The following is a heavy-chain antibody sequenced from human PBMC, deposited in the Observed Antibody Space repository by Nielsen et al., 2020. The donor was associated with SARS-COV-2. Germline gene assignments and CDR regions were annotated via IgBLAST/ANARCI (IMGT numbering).Heavy chain of an antibody. CDR1: GGSISSSSYY. V-gene: IGHV4-39*01. D-gene: IGHD3-3*01. J-gene: IGHJ3*02. Sequence: GSLRLSCTVSGGSISSSSYYWGWIRQPPGKGLEWIGSIYYSGSTYYNPSLKSRVTISVDTSKNQFSLKLSSVTAADTAVYYCARSLRFLGAADAFDIWGQGTMVTVSS. CDR3: ARSLRFLGAADAFDI. CDR2: IYYSGST.